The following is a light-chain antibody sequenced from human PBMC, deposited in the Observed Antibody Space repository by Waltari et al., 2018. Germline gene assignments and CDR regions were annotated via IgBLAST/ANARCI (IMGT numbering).Light chain of an antibody. CDR2: DVS. J-gene: IGLJ2*01. Sequence: QSALAQPASAPRSPRQSYTISCTGTDSDIGANNYVSWYQQHPGIAPIRLLYDVSDRPCGVSDRFSGCKSGNTATLSSSGLQPEDAAAYYCSSYKRRNTVIFGGGTKLTVV. V-gene: IGLV2-14*03. CDR3: SSYKRRNTVI. CDR1: DSDIGANNY.